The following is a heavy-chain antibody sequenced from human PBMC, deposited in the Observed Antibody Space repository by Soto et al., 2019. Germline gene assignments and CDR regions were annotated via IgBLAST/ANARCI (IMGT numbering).Heavy chain of an antibody. CDR3: VRDGHCITASCYGNWFDP. J-gene: IGHJ5*02. CDR1: GFTFSTYW. CDR2: INNEGSHT. D-gene: IGHD2-2*01. V-gene: IGHV3-74*01. Sequence: EVQLVESGGGLVQPGGSLRLSCAASGFTFSTYWMHWVRQVPGKGLVWVSRINNEGSHTDYADSVKGGFTISRDNVKNTLDLEMNSLRAEDTAVDFCVRDGHCITASCYGNWFDPWGQGTVVTVSS.